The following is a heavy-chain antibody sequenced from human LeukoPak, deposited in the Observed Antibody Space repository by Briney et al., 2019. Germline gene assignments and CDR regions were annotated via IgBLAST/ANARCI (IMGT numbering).Heavy chain of an antibody. J-gene: IGHJ1*01. V-gene: IGHV3-30*02. CDR3: ARDSGTWFYLQD. CDR1: GFPFGSYG. D-gene: IGHD2/OR15-2a*01. CDR2: IRYGGSHQ. Sequence: GGSLRLSCAASGFPFGSYGMHWVRQAPGKGLEWVAFIRYGGSHQFYADSGRGRFTISRDNPKNTLYLQMNSLRGEDTAVYFCARDSGTWFYLQDWGQGTLVTVSS.